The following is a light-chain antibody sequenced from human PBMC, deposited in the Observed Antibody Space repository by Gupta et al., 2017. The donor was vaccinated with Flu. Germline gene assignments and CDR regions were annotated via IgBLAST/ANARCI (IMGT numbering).Light chain of an antibody. Sequence: IAPLTYTGKRKKVGNQGAAWLQKHQGHPPKLLYYRNNSRPSGILERFSASRLVNTASLTITGLQPEDEADYYCSAWDNSLNIRIFGGGTKLTVL. V-gene: IGLV10-54*04. CDR1: RKKVGNQG. CDR3: SAWDNSLNIRI. CDR2: RNN. J-gene: IGLJ2*01.